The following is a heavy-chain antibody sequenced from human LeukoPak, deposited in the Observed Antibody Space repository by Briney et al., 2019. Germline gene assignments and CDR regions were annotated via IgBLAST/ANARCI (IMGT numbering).Heavy chain of an antibody. J-gene: IGHJ4*02. Sequence: PGGSLRLSCAASGFTFSSYAMNWVRQAPGKGLEWVSTITSSGGNTYYADSTKVRFTISRNNFKNTLYLQVNSLRAEDTAVYYCAKAPRGDGYNYFDYWGQGTLVTVSS. CDR3: AKAPRGDGYNYFDY. V-gene: IGHV3-23*01. CDR2: ITSSGGNT. CDR1: GFTFSSYA. D-gene: IGHD5-24*01.